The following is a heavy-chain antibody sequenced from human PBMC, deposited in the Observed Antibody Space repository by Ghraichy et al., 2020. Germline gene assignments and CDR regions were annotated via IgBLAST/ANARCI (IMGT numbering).Heavy chain of an antibody. D-gene: IGHD2-2*01. CDR3: AKDLGCSSTSCYGAPYY. J-gene: IGHJ4*02. V-gene: IGHV1-2*02. CDR2: INPDSGGT. Sequence: ASVKVSCKASGYTFTDYYMHWVRQAPGQGLEWMGWINPDSGGTKYAQKFQGRVTMTRDTSISTAYMELSRLTSDDTAVFYCAKDLGCSSTSCYGAPYYWGQGTLVTVAS. CDR1: GYTFTDYY.